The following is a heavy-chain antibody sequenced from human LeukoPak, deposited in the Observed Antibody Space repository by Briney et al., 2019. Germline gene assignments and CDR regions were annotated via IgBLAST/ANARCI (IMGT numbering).Heavy chain of an antibody. V-gene: IGHV3-23*01. CDR3: ARDLDSSGWYFDY. CDR2: ISDSGGST. D-gene: IGHD6-19*01. Sequence: GGSLRLSCAASGFTFSSYAVSWVRQAPGKGLAWVSAISDSGGSTQYADSVKGRFTISRDNAKNSLYLQMNSLRAEDTAVYYCARDLDSSGWYFDYWGQGTLVTVSS. CDR1: GFTFSSYA. J-gene: IGHJ4*02.